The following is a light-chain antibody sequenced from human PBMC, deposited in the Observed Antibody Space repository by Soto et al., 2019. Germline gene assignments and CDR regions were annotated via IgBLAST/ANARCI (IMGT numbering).Light chain of an antibody. CDR2: DAS. V-gene: IGKV1-5*01. Sequence: DIQMSQSPSTLSATVGERVTITCRASQSIVSWLAWYQQKPGKAPKLLIYDASNLESGVPSRFSGSASGTEFTLTISSLQPDDFATYYCQQYHDYPWTFGQGTKVDIK. CDR3: QQYHDYPWT. J-gene: IGKJ1*01. CDR1: QSIVSW.